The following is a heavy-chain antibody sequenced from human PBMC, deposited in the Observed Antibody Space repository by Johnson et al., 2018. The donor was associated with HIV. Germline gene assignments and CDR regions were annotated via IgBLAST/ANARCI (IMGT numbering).Heavy chain of an antibody. V-gene: IGHV3-30*02. CDR2: IRYDGSNK. CDR3: ARERSRGGYSGYDYGAFDI. J-gene: IGHJ3*02. D-gene: IGHD5-12*01. Sequence: QVQLVESGGGVVQPGGSLRLSCAASGFTFSSYGMHWVRQAPGKGLEWVAFIRYDGSNKYYADSVKGRFTISRDNSNNTLYLQMNSLRAEDTAVYYCARERSRGGYSGYDYGAFDIWGQGTMVTVSS. CDR1: GFTFSSYG.